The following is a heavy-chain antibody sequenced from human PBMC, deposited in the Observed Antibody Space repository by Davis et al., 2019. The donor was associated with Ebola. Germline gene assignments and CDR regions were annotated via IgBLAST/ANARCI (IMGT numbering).Heavy chain of an antibody. Sequence: ASVQVSCKASRYTFTGYYMHWVRQAPAQGLEWMGWINPNSGGTNYAQKFQGWVTMTRDTSISTAYMELSRLRSDDTAVYYCARDLPLTNRYYYYGMDVWGQGTTVTVSS. V-gene: IGHV1-2*04. CDR3: ARDLPLTNRYYYYGMDV. J-gene: IGHJ6*02. D-gene: IGHD3-9*01. CDR2: INPNSGGT. CDR1: RYTFTGYY.